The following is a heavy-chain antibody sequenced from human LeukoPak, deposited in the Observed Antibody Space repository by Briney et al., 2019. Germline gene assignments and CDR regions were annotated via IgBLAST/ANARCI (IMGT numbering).Heavy chain of an antibody. CDR1: GFTFSSYA. CDR3: TTGDYFDY. J-gene: IGHJ4*02. Sequence: PGGSLRLSCAASGFTFSSYAMNWVRQAPGRGLEWVSGFSGSGGTTYYADSVKGRFTISRDNSKNTLYLQMNSLRAEDAAVYYCTTGDYFDYWGQGTLVTVSS. V-gene: IGHV3-23*01. CDR2: FSGSGGTT. D-gene: IGHD7-27*01.